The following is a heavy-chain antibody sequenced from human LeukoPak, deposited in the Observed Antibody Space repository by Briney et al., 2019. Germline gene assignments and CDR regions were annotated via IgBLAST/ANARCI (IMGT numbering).Heavy chain of an antibody. Sequence: SETLSLTCAVSGASISSNSYYWVWIRQPPGKGLEWVATIYYSGSTYYNPSLKSRVAISVDTSKNQFSVKLNSVTAADTAVYYCARHDSYGSANWFDPWGQGILVTVS. CDR3: ARHDSYGSANWFDP. V-gene: IGHV4-39*01. CDR1: GASISSNSYY. CDR2: IYYSGST. D-gene: IGHD3-10*01. J-gene: IGHJ5*02.